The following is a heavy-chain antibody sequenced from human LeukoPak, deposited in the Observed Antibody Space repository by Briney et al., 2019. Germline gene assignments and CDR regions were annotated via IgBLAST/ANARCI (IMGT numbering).Heavy chain of an antibody. Sequence: SETLSLTCTVSGGSISSYYWSWIRQPPGKGLEWIGYIYYSGSTNYNPSLKGRVTISVDTSKNQFSLKLSSVTAADTAVYYCARHGEYYYDSSGKSSFSDAFDIWGQGTMVTISS. J-gene: IGHJ3*02. V-gene: IGHV4-59*08. CDR3: ARHGEYYYDSSGKSSFSDAFDI. D-gene: IGHD3-22*01. CDR2: IYYSGST. CDR1: GGSISSYY.